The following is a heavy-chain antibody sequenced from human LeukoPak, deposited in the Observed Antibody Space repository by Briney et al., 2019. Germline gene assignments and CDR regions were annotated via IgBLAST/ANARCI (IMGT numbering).Heavy chain of an antibody. CDR3: ARGGAYCGGECFDY. CDR2: INWDGGST. CDR1: GFTFDDYT. Sequence: GGSLRLSCAASGFTFDDYTMHCVRQPTGKGLEWVSLINWDGGSTYYADSVMGRFTISRDNSKNSLYLQMNSLKTEDTALYYCARGGAYCGGECFDYWGQGTLVTVSS. D-gene: IGHD2-21*01. J-gene: IGHJ4*02. V-gene: IGHV3-43*01.